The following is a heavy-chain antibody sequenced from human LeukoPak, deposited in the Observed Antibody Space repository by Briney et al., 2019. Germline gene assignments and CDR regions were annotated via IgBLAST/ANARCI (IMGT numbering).Heavy chain of an antibody. CDR1: GFTVSSNY. CDR3: ARGYDLFDP. CDR2: IKQDGSEK. D-gene: IGHD3-3*01. J-gene: IGHJ5*02. V-gene: IGHV3-7*04. Sequence: GGSLRLSCAASGFTVSSNYMSWVRQAPGKGLERVANIKQDGSEKYYVDSVKGRFTISRDNAKNSLYLQMNSLRAEDTAVYYCARGYDLFDPWGQGTLVTVSS.